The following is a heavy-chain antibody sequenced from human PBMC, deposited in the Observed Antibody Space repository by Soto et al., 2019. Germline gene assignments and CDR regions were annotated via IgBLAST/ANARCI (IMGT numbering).Heavy chain of an antibody. CDR2: ITYDGSEK. J-gene: IGHJ3*02. Sequence: QEQLVESGGGVVLAGRSLRLSCAASGFTFNFFGMHWVRQAPGKGLEWVAVITYDGSEKYYADSVKGRFTMSRDNSKNMVYLEMTSLRPEDTSVYYCAKETRYSFDAFDIWGHGTMVTVSS. D-gene: IGHD5-12*01. V-gene: IGHV3-30*18. CDR3: AKETRYSFDAFDI. CDR1: GFTFNFFG.